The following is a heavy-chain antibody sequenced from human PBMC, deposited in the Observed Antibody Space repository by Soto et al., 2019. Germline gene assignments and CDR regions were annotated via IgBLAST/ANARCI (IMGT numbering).Heavy chain of an antibody. CDR2: ISGSGGST. Sequence: EVQLLESGGGLAQPGGSLRLSCAASGFTFSSYAMSWVRQAPGKGLEWVSAISGSGGSTYYADSVKGRFTISRDNSKNTLYLQMNSLRAEDTAVYYCAKNAPYDSSGYYGGAFDIWGQGTMVTVSS. V-gene: IGHV3-23*01. CDR1: GFTFSSYA. D-gene: IGHD3-22*01. CDR3: AKNAPYDSSGYYGGAFDI. J-gene: IGHJ3*02.